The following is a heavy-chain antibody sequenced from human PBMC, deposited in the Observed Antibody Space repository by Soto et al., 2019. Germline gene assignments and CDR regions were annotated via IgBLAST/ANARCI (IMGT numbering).Heavy chain of an antibody. D-gene: IGHD5-12*01. CDR2: IYYSGNT. V-gene: IGHV4-31*03. J-gene: IGHJ4*02. CDR3: SGVSMVAPMEYFDH. Sequence: QVDLQESGPGLVKPSHTMSITSTVTGGSISSGGFYWSWVRQHPGKGLEWIGYIYYSGNTCCNPSLKCRVTISANPWKSEFSLNLSSVTAADSAVYYCSGVSMVAPMEYFDHWGRGTLVTVSS. CDR1: GGSISSGGFY.